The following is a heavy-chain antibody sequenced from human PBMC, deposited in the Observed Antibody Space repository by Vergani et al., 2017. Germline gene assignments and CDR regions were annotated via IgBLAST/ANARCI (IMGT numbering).Heavy chain of an antibody. Sequence: EVQLVPSGAVVKKPGASLRISCKGSGYSFTSYWISWVRQMPGKGLEWMGRIDPSDSYTNYSPSFQGHVTISADKSISTAYLQWSSLKASDTAMYYCARQVAVAGKWWGPYYYYGMDVWGQGTTVTVSS. CDR2: IDPSDSYT. CDR1: GYSFTSYW. V-gene: IGHV5-10-1*01. D-gene: IGHD6-19*01. J-gene: IGHJ6*02. CDR3: ARQVAVAGKWWGPYYYYGMDV.